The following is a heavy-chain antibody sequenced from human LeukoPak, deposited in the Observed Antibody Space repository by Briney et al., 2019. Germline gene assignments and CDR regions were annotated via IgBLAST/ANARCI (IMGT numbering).Heavy chain of an antibody. Sequence: ASVKVSCKASGYTFTGYYMHWVRQAPGQGLEWMGWINPNSGGTNYAQKFQDRVTMTRDTSISTAYMELSSLRSEDMAVYYCARAALAYCGGDCLTYPDYWGQGTLVTVSS. J-gene: IGHJ4*02. CDR3: ARAALAYCGGDCLTYPDY. CDR2: INPNSGGT. CDR1: GYTFTGYY. V-gene: IGHV1-2*02. D-gene: IGHD2-21*02.